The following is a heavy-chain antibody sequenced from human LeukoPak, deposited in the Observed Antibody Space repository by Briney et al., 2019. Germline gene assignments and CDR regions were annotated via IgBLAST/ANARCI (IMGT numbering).Heavy chain of an antibody. V-gene: IGHV4-34*01. CDR3: ARGLAAAGDGDY. CDR2: INHSGST. Sequence: PSETLSLTCAVYGESFNNYFWSWIRQPPGKGLDWIGEINHSGSTNYNPSLKSRVTISVDTAKNQLSLKLSSVTAADTAVYYCARGLAAAGDGDYWGQGTLVTVSS. CDR1: GESFNNYF. J-gene: IGHJ4*02. D-gene: IGHD6-13*01.